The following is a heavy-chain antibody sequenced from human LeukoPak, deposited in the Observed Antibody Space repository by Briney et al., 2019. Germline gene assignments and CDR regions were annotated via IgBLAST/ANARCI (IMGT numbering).Heavy chain of an antibody. V-gene: IGHV3-33*01. Sequence: PGRSLRLSCAASGFNFSNYGMHWVRQVPGTGLEWVAVIWYDRNTKYYANYVKGRFTVSRDNSKNTLYLQMNILRPEDTAIYYCARDSGFGELVTYYFDYWGQGTLVTVSS. J-gene: IGHJ4*02. CDR3: ARDSGFGELVTYYFDY. CDR2: IWYDRNTK. D-gene: IGHD3-10*01. CDR1: GFNFSNYG.